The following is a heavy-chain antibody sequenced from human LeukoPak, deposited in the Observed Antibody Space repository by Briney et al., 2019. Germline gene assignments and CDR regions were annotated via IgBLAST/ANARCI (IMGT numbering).Heavy chain of an antibody. CDR3: ARNPGSTAAAGEADY. CDR2: INPNSGGT. D-gene: IGHD6-13*01. Sequence: GASAKVSCKASGYTFTGYYMHWVRQAPGQGLEWMGWINPNSGGTNYAQKFQGRVTMTRDTSISTAYMELSRLRSDDTAVYYCARNPGSTAAAGEADYWGQGTLVTVSS. J-gene: IGHJ4*02. CDR1: GYTFTGYY. V-gene: IGHV1-2*02.